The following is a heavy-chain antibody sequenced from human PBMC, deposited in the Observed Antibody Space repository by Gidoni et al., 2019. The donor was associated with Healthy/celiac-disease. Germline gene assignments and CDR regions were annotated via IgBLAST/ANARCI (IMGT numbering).Heavy chain of an antibody. J-gene: IGHJ4*02. CDR3: ARGAPGSSWYFNRASLGY. V-gene: IGHV3-33*01. CDR2: IWYDGSNK. CDR1: GFTFSSYG. Sequence: VQLVESGGGVVQPGRSLRLSCAASGFTFSSYGMHWVRQAPGKGLEWVAVIWYDGSNKYYADSVKGRFTISRDNSKNTLYLQMNSLRAEDTAVYYCARGAPGSSWYFNRASLGYWGQGTLVTVSS. D-gene: IGHD6-13*01.